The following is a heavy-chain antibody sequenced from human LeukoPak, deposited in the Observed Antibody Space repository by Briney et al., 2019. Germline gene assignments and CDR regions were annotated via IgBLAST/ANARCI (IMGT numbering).Heavy chain of an antibody. D-gene: IGHD1-1*01. V-gene: IGHV3-23*01. Sequence: GGSLRLSCAASGFSFSSFAMTWVRQAPGKGLEWVSTIRSNGATAYNADSVKGRFTISRDSSKNTVYLQMNSLRVKDTAIYYCARGQEFDDGVFDSWGQGTLVTVSS. CDR2: IRSNGATA. CDR3: ARGQEFDDGVFDS. CDR1: GFSFSSFA. J-gene: IGHJ4*02.